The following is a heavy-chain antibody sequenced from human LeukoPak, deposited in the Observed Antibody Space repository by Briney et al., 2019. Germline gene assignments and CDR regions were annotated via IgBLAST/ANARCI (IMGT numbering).Heavy chain of an antibody. CDR3: ARDRSTMIVVAYDAFDI. J-gene: IGHJ3*02. CDR2: ISSSGSTI. V-gene: IGHV3-11*04. D-gene: IGHD3-22*01. CDR1: GFTFSDYY. Sequence: GGSLRLSCAASGFTFSDYYMSWIRQAPGKGLEWVSYISSSGSTIYYADSVKGRFTISRDNAKNSLYLQMNSLRAEDTAVYYYARDRSTMIVVAYDAFDIWGQGTMVTVSS.